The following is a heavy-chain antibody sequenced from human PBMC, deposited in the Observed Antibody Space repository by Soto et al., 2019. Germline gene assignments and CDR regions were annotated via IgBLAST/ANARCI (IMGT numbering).Heavy chain of an antibody. V-gene: IGHV3-23*01. J-gene: IGHJ4*02. Sequence: GGSLRLSCAASGFTFSSYAMSWVRQAPGKGLEWVSAISGSGGSTYYADSVKGRFTISRDNSKNTLYLQMNSLRAEDTAVYYCAKVDGVAGTRGPFDYWGQGTLVTVSS. CDR3: AKVDGVAGTRGPFDY. D-gene: IGHD6-19*01. CDR1: GFTFSSYA. CDR2: ISGSGGST.